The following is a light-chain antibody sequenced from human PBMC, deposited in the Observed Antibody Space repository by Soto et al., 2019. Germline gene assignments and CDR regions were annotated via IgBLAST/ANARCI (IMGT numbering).Light chain of an antibody. J-gene: IGLJ2*01. V-gene: IGLV2-14*01. CDR3: SSYTSSSTLLV. CDR2: DVS. Sequence: QSALTRPASVSGSPGQSITISCTGTSSYVGGYNYVSWYQQHPGKAPKLMIYDVSNRPSGVSNRFSGSKSGNTATLTISGLQAEDEADYYLSSYTSSSTLLVFGGGTKVTVL. CDR1: SSYVGGYNY.